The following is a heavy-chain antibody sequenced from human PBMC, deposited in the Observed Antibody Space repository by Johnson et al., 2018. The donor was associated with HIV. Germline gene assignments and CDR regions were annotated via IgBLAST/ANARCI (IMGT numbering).Heavy chain of an antibody. CDR2: IYSGGST. V-gene: IGHV3-66*02. J-gene: IGHJ3*01. CDR3: ARDSLTASLDAFDL. CDR1: GFTVSSNY. D-gene: IGHD2-21*02. Sequence: VQLVESGGGLVQPGGSLRLSCAASGFTVSSNYMSWVRQAPGKGLELVSVIYSGGSTYYADSVKGRFTISRDNSKNTVYLQMNSLSAEDTAVYYCARDSLTASLDAFDLWGQGTVVTVSS.